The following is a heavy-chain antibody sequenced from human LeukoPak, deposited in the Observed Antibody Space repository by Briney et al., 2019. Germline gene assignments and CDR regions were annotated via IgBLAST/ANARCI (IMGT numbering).Heavy chain of an antibody. CDR3: ARDSRFGEPYFDY. V-gene: IGHV4-34*01. Sequence: SETPSLTCAVYGGSFSGYYWSWLRQPPGKGLEWIGEINHSGSTNYNPSLKSRGTISVDTSKNQFSLKLSSVTAADTAVYYCARDSRFGEPYFDYWGQGTLVTVSS. J-gene: IGHJ4*02. CDR1: GGSFSGYY. CDR2: INHSGST. D-gene: IGHD3-10*01.